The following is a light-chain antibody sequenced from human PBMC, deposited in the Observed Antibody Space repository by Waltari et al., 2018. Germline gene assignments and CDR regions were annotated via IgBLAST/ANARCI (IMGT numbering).Light chain of an antibody. CDR1: QSISNW. Sequence: DVQMTQSPSTLSASVGDRVTITCRASQSISNWLAWYQQKAGKAPKLLIYKASNLESGVPSRFSGSGSGREFTLTISSLQPEDFATHYCQQYNSNSKTFGQGTKVEIE. J-gene: IGKJ1*01. CDR2: KAS. V-gene: IGKV1-5*03. CDR3: QQYNSNSKT.